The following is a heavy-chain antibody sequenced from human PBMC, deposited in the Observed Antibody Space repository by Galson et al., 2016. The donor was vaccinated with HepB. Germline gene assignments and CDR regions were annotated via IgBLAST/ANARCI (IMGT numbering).Heavy chain of an antibody. CDR2: ISAGGVNT. CDR3: ACKNSIGCYAGAFDP. Sequence: SLRLSCAASGFPFNNYVLGWVRQAPAKGLEWVSLISAGGVNTYSAASVKGRFTISRDNSKNTLYLQMDSLRADDTAVYYCACKNSIGCYAGAFDPWGQGTLVAVPS. CDR1: GFPFNNYV. J-gene: IGHJ5*02. D-gene: IGHD3-22*01. V-gene: IGHV3-23*01.